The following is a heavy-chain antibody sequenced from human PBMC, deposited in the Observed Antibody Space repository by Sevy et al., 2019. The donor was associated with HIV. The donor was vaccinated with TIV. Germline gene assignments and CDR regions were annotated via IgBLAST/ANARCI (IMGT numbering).Heavy chain of an antibody. CDR2: ISSNGGST. V-gene: IGHV3-64D*06. CDR1: GFTFSSYA. J-gene: IGHJ1*01. D-gene: IGHD2-2*01. CDR3: VKPAGPYCSSTSCYVRYGYFQH. Sequence: GGSLRLSCSASGFTFSSYAMHWVRQAPGKGLEYVSAISSNGGSTYYADSVKGRFTMSRDNSKNTLYLQMSSLRAEDTAVYYCVKPAGPYCSSTSCYVRYGYFQHWGQGTLVTVSS.